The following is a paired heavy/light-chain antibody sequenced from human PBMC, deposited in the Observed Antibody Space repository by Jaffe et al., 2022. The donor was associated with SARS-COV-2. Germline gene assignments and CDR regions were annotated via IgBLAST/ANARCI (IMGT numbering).Light chain of an antibody. V-gene: IGKV1-39*01. J-gene: IGKJ4*01. CDR1: QDISGS. CDR3: QQSYITPVT. Sequence: DIQMTQSPSSLSASVGDRVTIACRASQDISGSLNWYQQKPGKAPKVLISAASSLQSWVPSRFSGSGSGTDFTLTISSLQPEDFATYYCQQSYITPVTFGGGTKVEIK. CDR2: AAS.
Heavy chain of an antibody. CDR2: VYSSGST. V-gene: IGHV4-61*02. Sequence: QVQLQESGPGLVKPSQTLSLTCTVSGGSISSGSYYWSWIRQPAGKGLEWIGRVYSSGSTNYNPSLKSRVTISVDTPQNQVSLKLSSVTAADTAVYYCARDSNWFDPWGRGTLVTVSS. CDR1: GGSISSGSYY. CDR3: ARDSNWFDP. J-gene: IGHJ5*02.